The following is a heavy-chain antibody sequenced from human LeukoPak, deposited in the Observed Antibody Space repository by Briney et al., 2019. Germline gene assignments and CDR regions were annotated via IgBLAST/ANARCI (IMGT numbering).Heavy chain of an antibody. D-gene: IGHD2-2*01. Sequence: ASVKVSCKASGGTFSSYAISWVRQAPGQGLEWMGWISAYNGNTNYAQKLQGRVTITTDTSTSTAYMELRSLRSDDTAVYYCARELPAAYFDYWGQGTLVTVSS. V-gene: IGHV1-18*01. CDR2: ISAYNGNT. CDR1: GGTFSSYA. CDR3: ARELPAAYFDY. J-gene: IGHJ4*02.